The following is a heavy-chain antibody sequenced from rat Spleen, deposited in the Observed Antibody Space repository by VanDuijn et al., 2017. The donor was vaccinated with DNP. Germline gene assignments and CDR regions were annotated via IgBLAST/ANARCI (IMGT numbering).Heavy chain of an antibody. V-gene: IGHV5-7*01. Sequence: EVQLVESGGGLVQPGRSLKLSCVVSGLTFSDFEMACVVQALKEGLVWVATVGYDGSSTYYRESVKGRFTISRDNAKSTLDLQMDSLTCEDSATYSCARHGNYSYFDFWGPGTMVTVPS. J-gene: IGHJ1*01. CDR3: ARHGNYSYFDF. CDR1: GLTFSDFE. CDR2: VGYDGSST.